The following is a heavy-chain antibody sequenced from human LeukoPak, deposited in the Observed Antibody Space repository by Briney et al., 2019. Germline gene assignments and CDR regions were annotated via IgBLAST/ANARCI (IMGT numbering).Heavy chain of an antibody. D-gene: IGHD2-8*02. CDR1: GFTFSNYW. V-gene: IGHV3-30-3*01. Sequence: GGSLRLSCAASGFTFSNYWMSWVRQAPGKGLEWVAVISYDGSNKYYADSVKGRFTISRDNSKNTLYLQMNSLRAEDTAVYYCARVWLPSLVYYGMDVWGQGTTVTVSS. CDR2: ISYDGSNK. CDR3: ARVWLPSLVYYGMDV. J-gene: IGHJ6*02.